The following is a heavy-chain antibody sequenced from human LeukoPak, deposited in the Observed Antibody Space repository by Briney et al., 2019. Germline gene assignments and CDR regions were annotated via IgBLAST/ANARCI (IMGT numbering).Heavy chain of an antibody. V-gene: IGHV3-48*03. CDR1: LLTLSRYA. D-gene: IGHD2-2*01. J-gene: IGHJ5*02. CDR2: ISSSGSTI. Sequence: GGCLRLSCAASLLTLSRYAMKGVREAPGRGVGRVSYISSSGSTIYYADSVKGRISISRDNAKNSLYLQMNRLRAEDTAVYYCAKGGDMEVVPAAIFRWFDPWGQGTLVTVSS. CDR3: AKGGDMEVVPAAIFRWFDP.